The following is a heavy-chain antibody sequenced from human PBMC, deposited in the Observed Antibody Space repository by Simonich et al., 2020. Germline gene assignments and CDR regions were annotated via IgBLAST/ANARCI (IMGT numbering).Heavy chain of an antibody. CDR2: SSSSSSYI. CDR3: ARGIVGASGAFDI. V-gene: IGHV3-21*01. D-gene: IGHD1-26*01. CDR1: GFTFSSYS. Sequence: EVQLVESGGGLVKPGGSLRLSCAASGFTFSSYSMNWVRQAPGKGLELDSSSSSSSSYIYYADSVKGRFTISRDNAKNSLYLQMNSLRAEDTAVYYCARGIVGASGAFDIWGQGTMVTVSS. J-gene: IGHJ3*02.